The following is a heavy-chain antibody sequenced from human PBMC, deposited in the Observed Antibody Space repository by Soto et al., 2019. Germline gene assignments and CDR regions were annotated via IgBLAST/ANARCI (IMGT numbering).Heavy chain of an antibody. Sequence: EVQLVESGGGLVQPGGSLRLSCAASGFTVTSHYMTWIRQAPGKGLEWVSLIYSGGNTYYAESVRGRFIISRDISTNTLYLQMNSLRVDDTAVYFCARNPFGVLGDNVVLWGQGTLVTVTP. J-gene: IGHJ4*02. D-gene: IGHD3-3*01. CDR3: ARNPFGVLGDNVVL. CDR2: IYSGGNT. V-gene: IGHV3-53*01. CDR1: GFTVTSHY.